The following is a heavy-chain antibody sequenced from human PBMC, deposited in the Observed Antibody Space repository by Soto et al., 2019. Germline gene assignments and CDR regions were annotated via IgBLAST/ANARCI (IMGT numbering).Heavy chain of an antibody. CDR3: ARTNGDFDY. CDR2: MNPKSGNT. V-gene: IGHV1-8*01. CDR1: GYIFTTYD. D-gene: IGHD4-17*01. Sequence: QVQLVQAGAEVKKPGASVKVSCKDSGYIFTTYDINWVRQAAGQGLEWVGWMNPKSGNTGSARKFQGRVTMTRSTSINTAYMEMSSLTSEDTAVYYCARTNGDFDYWGQGTLVTVSS. J-gene: IGHJ4*02.